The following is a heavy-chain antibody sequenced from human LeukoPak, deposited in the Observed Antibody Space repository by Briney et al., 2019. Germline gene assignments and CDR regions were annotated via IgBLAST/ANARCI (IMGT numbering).Heavy chain of an antibody. Sequence: GGPLRLSCAASGFTFSSYAMSWVRQAPGKGLEWVSAISGSGGSTYYADSVKGRLTISRDNSKTTLYLQKNSLRAEETAGDYCAKDRRKQPFQWGEGTLVSDCS. CDR2: ISGSGGST. J-gene: IGHJ4*02. D-gene: IGHD1/OR15-1a*01. CDR3: AKDRRKQPFQ. CDR1: GFTFSSYA. V-gene: IGHV3-23*01.